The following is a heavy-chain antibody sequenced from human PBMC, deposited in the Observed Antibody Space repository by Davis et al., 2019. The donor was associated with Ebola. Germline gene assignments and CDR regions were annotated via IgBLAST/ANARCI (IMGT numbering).Heavy chain of an antibody. CDR1: GFTFSSYE. CDR2: ISGSGGST. CDR3: AKVGAVASTYWYFDL. V-gene: IGHV3-23*01. D-gene: IGHD6-19*01. Sequence: PGGSLRLSCAASGFTFSSYEMNWVRQAPGKGLEWVSAISGSGGSTYYADSVKGRFTISRDNSKNTLYLQMNSLRAEDTAVYYCAKVGAVASTYWYFDLWGRGTLVTVSS. J-gene: IGHJ2*01.